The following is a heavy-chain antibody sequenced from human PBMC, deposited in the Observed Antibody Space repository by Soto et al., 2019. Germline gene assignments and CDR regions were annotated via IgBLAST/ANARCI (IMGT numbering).Heavy chain of an antibody. D-gene: IGHD2-21*02. CDR2: INAGNGNT. Sequence: QVQLVQSGAEEKKPGASVKVSCKASGYTFTSYAMHWVRQAPGQRLEWMGWINAGNGNTKYSQKFQGRVTITRYPAASTAYMELSSLRSEDTAVYYCARAWVVVTAPDYWGQGTLVTVSS. CDR1: GYTFTSYA. J-gene: IGHJ4*02. V-gene: IGHV1-3*05. CDR3: ARAWVVVTAPDY.